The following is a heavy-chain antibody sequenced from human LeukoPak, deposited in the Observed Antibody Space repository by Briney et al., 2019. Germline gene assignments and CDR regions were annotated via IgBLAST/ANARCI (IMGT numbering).Heavy chain of an antibody. CDR1: GSTFSSYS. CDR2: ISPSGGTI. Sequence: RGCLRLSCAASGSTFSSYSMTWVRQPPGKGLEWVSYISPSGGTIYYADSVKGRFTFSRDNAKNSLYLLMNSLRTEETAVYYCAATYYYDGSGDYWGQGTLVTVSS. CDR3: AATYYYDGSGDY. J-gene: IGHJ4*02. D-gene: IGHD3-22*01. V-gene: IGHV3-48*04.